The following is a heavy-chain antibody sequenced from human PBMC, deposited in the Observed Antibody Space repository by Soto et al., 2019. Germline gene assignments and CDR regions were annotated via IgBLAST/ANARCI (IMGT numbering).Heavy chain of an antibody. CDR1: GFSLSTSGVG. CDR3: AHSGSSSWKGWFDP. V-gene: IGHV2-5*01. J-gene: IGHJ5*02. D-gene: IGHD6-13*01. Sequence: QITLKESGPPLVKPTQTLTLTCTFSGFSLSTSGVGVGWIRQPPGKALEWLALIYWNDDKRYSPSLKSRLTITKDTSKNQVVLTMTNMDPVDTATYYCAHSGSSSWKGWFDPWGQGTLVTVSS. CDR2: IYWNDDK.